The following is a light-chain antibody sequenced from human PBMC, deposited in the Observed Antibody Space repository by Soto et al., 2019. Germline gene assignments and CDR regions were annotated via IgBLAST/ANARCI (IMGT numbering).Light chain of an antibody. CDR2: AAS. Sequence: DIQMTQSPSTLSASVGDRVSITCRASQSINTWLAWYQQKPGKAPKLLIYAASTLQSGVPSRFSGSGSGTDFTLTISSLQPEDFATYSCQQLNTYPVTFGGGTKVDI. V-gene: IGKV1-9*01. J-gene: IGKJ4*01. CDR1: QSINTW. CDR3: QQLNTYPVT.